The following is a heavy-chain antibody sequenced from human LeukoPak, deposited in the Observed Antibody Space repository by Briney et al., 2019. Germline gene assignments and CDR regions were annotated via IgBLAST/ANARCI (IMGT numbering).Heavy chain of an antibody. J-gene: IGHJ4*02. CDR1: GGSFSGYC. CDR2: INHSGST. CDR3: ARGGDTPFDY. Sequence: PSETLSLTCAVYGGSFSGYCWSWIRQPPGKGLEWIGEINHSGSTNYNPSLKSRVTISVDTSKSQFSLKLSSVTAADTAAYYCARGGDTPFDYWGQGTLVTVSS. V-gene: IGHV4-34*01. D-gene: IGHD5-18*01.